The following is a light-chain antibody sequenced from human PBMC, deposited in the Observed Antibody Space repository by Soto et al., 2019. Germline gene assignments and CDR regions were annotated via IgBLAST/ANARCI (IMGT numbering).Light chain of an antibody. CDR2: DAS. CDR1: QSVSSSY. Sequence: EIVLTQSPGTLSLSPGERATLSCRASQSVSSSYLAWYQQKPGQAPRLLIYDASSRATGIPDRFSGSGSGTDFTLTISRLEPEDVAVYFCQQYGSSPYTFGQGSKLEMK. J-gene: IGKJ2*01. V-gene: IGKV3-20*01. CDR3: QQYGSSPYT.